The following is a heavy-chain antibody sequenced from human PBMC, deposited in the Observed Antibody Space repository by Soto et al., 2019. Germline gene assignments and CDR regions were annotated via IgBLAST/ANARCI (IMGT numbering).Heavy chain of an antibody. Sequence: GGSLRLSCAASGFTFSSYAMSWVRQAPGKGLEWVSGISGSGGSTSYADSVKGRFTISRDNSKNTLYLQMNSLRAEDTAVYYCAKNSGYSYSSGYYFDYWGQGTLVTVSS. CDR1: GFTFSSYA. CDR3: AKNSGYSYSSGYYFDY. CDR2: ISGSGGST. D-gene: IGHD5-18*01. J-gene: IGHJ4*02. V-gene: IGHV3-23*01.